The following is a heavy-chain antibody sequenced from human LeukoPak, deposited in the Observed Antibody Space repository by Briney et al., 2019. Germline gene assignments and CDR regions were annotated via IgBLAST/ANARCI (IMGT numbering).Heavy chain of an antibody. D-gene: IGHD2-2*01. J-gene: IGHJ4*02. V-gene: IGHV3-21*01. CDR2: ISGSSSYI. CDR1: GFTFSSYS. Sequence: GGSLRLSCVASGFTFSSYSMNWVRQAPGKGLEWVSSISGSSSYIDYADSVKGRFTISRDNAKNSLYLQMNRLRAEDTAVFYCARAPAREYQLLLGYWGQGTLVTVSS. CDR3: ARAPAREYQLLLGY.